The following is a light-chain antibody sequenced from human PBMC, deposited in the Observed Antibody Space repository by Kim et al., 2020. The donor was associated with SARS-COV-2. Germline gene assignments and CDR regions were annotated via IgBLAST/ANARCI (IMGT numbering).Light chain of an antibody. CDR1: SSNIGAGYD. CDR2: DAN. V-gene: IGLV1-40*01. Sequence: QSVLTQPPSVSGAPGQTVSISCTGSSSNIGAGYDVYWYQHLPRAAPKLLIYDANNRPSGVPDRFSGSKSGTSASLAITGLQAEDEADYYCQSYDNSLSGYVFGTGTKVTVL. J-gene: IGLJ1*01. CDR3: QSYDNSLSGYV.